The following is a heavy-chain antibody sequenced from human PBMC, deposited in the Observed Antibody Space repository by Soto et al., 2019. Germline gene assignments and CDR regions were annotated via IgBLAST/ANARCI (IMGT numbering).Heavy chain of an antibody. D-gene: IGHD2-2*01. J-gene: IGHJ6*03. CDR3: ARVVVVPAALSYYYYYYMDV. CDR1: GGSISSYY. V-gene: IGHV4-59*01. CDR2: IYYSGST. Sequence: PSETLSLTCTVSGGSISSYYWSWIRQPPGKGLEWIGYIYYSGSTNYNPSLKSRVTISVDTSKNQFSLKLSSVTAADTAVYYCARVVVVPAALSYYYYYYMDVWGKGTTVTVSS.